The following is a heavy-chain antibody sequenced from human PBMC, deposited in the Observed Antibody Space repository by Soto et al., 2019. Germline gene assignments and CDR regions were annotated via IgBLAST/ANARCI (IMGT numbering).Heavy chain of an antibody. D-gene: IGHD2-21*02. V-gene: IGHV1-3*05. CDR3: ARSIVVVTALAY. CDR2: INAGNGNT. Sequence: QVQLVQSGAEEKKPGASVKVSCKASGYTFTSYAMHWVRQAPGQRLEWMGWINAGNGNTKYSQKFQGRVTITRDTDASTAYMELSSLRSEDTAVYYCARSIVVVTALAYWGQGTLVNVSS. CDR1: GYTFTSYA. J-gene: IGHJ4*02.